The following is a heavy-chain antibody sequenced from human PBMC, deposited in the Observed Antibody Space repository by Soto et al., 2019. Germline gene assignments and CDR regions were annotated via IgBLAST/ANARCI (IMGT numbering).Heavy chain of an antibody. CDR1: GGSFSGYY. CDR2: INHSGST. J-gene: IGHJ5*02. CDR3: ARSIGYSSGWYAVNWFDP. Sequence: QVQLQQWGAGLLKPSETLSLTCAVYGGSFSGYYWSWIRQPPGKGLEWIGEINHSGSTNYNPSLKSRVTTSVDTSKNQFSLKLSSVTAADTAVYYCARSIGYSSGWYAVNWFDPWGQGTLVTVSS. V-gene: IGHV4-34*01. D-gene: IGHD6-19*01.